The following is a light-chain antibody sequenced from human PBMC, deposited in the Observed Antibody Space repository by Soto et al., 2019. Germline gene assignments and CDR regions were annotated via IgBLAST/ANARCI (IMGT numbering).Light chain of an antibody. CDR2: GAS. J-gene: IGKJ5*01. CDR1: QTVTSGY. Sequence: IVLTQSPETLSLSPGERATLSCRPSQTVTSGYLAWYQQKPGQAPRLLIYGASSRATGIPDRFSGTGSETDFTLTISRLEPEDFAVYYCQQYDNSPIPFGQGTRLAIK. V-gene: IGKV3-20*01. CDR3: QQYDNSPIP.